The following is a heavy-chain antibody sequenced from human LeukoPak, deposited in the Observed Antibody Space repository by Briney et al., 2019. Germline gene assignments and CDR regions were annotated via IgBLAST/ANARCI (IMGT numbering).Heavy chain of an antibody. CDR3: ARGREADY. CDR1: GASVNSRDSY. V-gene: IGHV4-39*07. CDR2: ITYTATT. J-gene: IGHJ4*02. Sequence: SETLSLSCSVSGASVNSRDSYWAWVRQSPGKGLEWIGTITYTATTYSNPSLKSRVTISVDTSKNQFSLKLSSVTAADTAVYYCARGREADYWGQGTLVTVSS.